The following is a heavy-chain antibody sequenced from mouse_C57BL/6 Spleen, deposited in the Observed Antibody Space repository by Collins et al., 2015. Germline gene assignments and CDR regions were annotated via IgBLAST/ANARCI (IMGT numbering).Heavy chain of an antibody. CDR2: ISSGGGNT. Sequence: EVMLVESGGGLVKPGGSLKLSCAASGFTFSSYTMSWVRQTPEKRLEWVATISSGGGNTYYPDSVKGRFTISRDNAKNNLYLQMSSLRSEDTALYYCARSLRQRNWYFDVWGAGTTVTVSS. CDR3: ARSLRQRNWYFDV. D-gene: IGHD2-12*01. CDR1: GFTFSSYT. V-gene: IGHV5-9*03. J-gene: IGHJ1*01.